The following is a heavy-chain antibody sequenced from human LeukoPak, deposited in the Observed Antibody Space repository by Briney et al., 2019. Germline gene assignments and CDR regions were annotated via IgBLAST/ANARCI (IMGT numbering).Heavy chain of an antibody. CDR1: GFTFSAYW. CDR2: INGDGSIT. J-gene: IGHJ4*02. V-gene: IGHV3-74*01. Sequence: GGSLRLSCAASGFTFSAYWMHWVRQAPGKGLVWVPRINGDGSITNYAESVKGRFIISRDNAKNTVYLQMNSLSAEDTALYYCARDLELTYYDSSGHDYWGQGTLVTVSS. CDR3: ARDLELTYYDSSGHDY. D-gene: IGHD3-22*01.